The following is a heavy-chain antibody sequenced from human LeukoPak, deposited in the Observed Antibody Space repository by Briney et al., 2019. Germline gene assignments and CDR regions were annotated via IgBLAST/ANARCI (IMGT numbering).Heavy chain of an antibody. J-gene: IGHJ4*02. CDR1: GFVFRTYD. CDR3: ARARNNYDSSGFSALDY. CDR2: ISSSSGTI. Sequence: GGSLRLSCAASGFVFRTYDMNWVRQAPGKGLEWVSYISSSSGTIYYADSVKGRFTISRDNSQSTLYLQMNSLRAEDTAVYYCARARNNYDSSGFSALDYWGQGTLVTVSS. D-gene: IGHD3-22*01. V-gene: IGHV3-48*01.